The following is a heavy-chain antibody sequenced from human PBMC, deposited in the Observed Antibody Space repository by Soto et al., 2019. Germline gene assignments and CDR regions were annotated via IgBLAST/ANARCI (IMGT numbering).Heavy chain of an antibody. CDR2: IKDGGST. CDR3: ARGQEGVVATH. J-gene: IGHJ4*02. CDR1: GGSFTGYY. V-gene: IGHV4-34*01. Sequence: QVQLQQWGAGLLKPSETLSLTCAVNGGSFTGYYWSWVRQPPGKGLEWIGEIKDGGSTNYSPSLRRRVNISADASKKQFSLKVTSVTAADTAVYYCARGQEGVVATHWDQGTLVTVSS. D-gene: IGHD2-15*01.